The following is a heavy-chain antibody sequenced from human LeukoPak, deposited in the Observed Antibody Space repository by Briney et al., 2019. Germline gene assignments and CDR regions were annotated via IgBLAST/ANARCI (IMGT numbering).Heavy chain of an antibody. Sequence: GASVKVSCKASGYTFTGYYMHWVRQAPGQGLEWMGWINPNSGGTNYAQKFQGRVTMTRDTSSSTAYMELSRLRSDDTAVYYCGRGLRYYYDSSGYTNWFDPWGQGTLVTVSS. V-gene: IGHV1-2*02. D-gene: IGHD3-22*01. CDR3: GRGLRYYYDSSGYTNWFDP. CDR2: INPNSGGT. CDR1: GYTFTGYY. J-gene: IGHJ5*02.